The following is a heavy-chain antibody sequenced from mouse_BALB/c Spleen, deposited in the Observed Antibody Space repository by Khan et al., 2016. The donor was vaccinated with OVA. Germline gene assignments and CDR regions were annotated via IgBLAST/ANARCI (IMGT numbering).Heavy chain of an antibody. V-gene: IGHV3-5*02. CDR1: GISITSENYR. D-gene: IGHD1-1*01. CDR3: ARDYGSLYWYFDV. J-gene: IGHJ1*01. CDR2: IYYSGTV. Sequence: EVQLQESGPGLVKPSQTVSLTCTVTGISITSENYRWSWIRQFPGNKLEWIGNIYYSGTVTYNPSLTSRTTITRDTSKNQFFLDMNSLTAEDTATYDCARDYGSLYWYFDVWGAGTTGTVSS.